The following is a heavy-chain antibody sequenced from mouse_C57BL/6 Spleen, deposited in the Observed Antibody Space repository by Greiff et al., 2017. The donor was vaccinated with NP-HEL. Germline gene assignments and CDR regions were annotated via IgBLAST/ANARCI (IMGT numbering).Heavy chain of an antibody. Sequence: VQLQQSGAELVKPGASVKMSCKASGYTFTSYWITWVKQRPGQGLEWIGDIYPGSGSTNYNEKFKSKATLTVDTSSSTAYMQLSSLTSEDSAVYYCARHGYYEYYFDYWGQGTTLTVSS. CDR1: GYTFTSYW. CDR3: ARHGYYEYYFDY. V-gene: IGHV1-55*01. CDR2: IYPGSGST. J-gene: IGHJ2*01. D-gene: IGHD2-3*01.